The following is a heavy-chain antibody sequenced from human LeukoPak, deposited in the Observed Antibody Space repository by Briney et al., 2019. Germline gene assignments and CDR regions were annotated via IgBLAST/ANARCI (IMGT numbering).Heavy chain of an antibody. D-gene: IGHD3-9*01. J-gene: IGHJ4*02. Sequence: GGSLRLSCAASGFTFSSYAMSWVRQVPGKGLEWVSSISGSGYNTYDADSVRGRFTVSRDNSKNTLYLQMNSLRAEDTVVYYCQKAVYDILTGFVYYFEYWGQGSLVTVSS. CDR1: GFTFSSYA. V-gene: IGHV3-23*01. CDR3: QKAVYDILTGFVYYFEY. CDR2: ISGSGYNT.